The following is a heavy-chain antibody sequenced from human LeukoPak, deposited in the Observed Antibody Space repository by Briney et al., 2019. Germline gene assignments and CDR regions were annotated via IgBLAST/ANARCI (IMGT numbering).Heavy chain of an antibody. V-gene: IGHV4-30-2*01. CDR2: IYHSGST. Sequence: SETLSLTCAVSGGSISSGGYSWSWIRQPPGKGLEWIGYIYHSGSTYYNPSLKSRVTISVDRSKNQFSLKLSSVTAADTAVYYCARDQGDFDYWGQGTLVTVSS. CDR1: GGSISSGGYS. J-gene: IGHJ4*02. CDR3: ARDQGDFDY.